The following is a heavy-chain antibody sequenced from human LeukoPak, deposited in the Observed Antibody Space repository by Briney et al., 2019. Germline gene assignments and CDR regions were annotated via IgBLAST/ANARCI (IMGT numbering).Heavy chain of an antibody. CDR3: ARLLWFGELNAFDL. J-gene: IGHJ3*01. D-gene: IGHD3-10*01. V-gene: IGHV4-39*07. CDR1: IGSISSSAYY. CDR2: IYYSGST. Sequence: SETLSLTCSVSIGSISSSAYYWGWIRQPPGKGLEWIGNIYYSGSTYSNPSLRSRVTISVDTSKMQFSLRLSSVTAADTAVYYCARLLWFGELNAFDLWGQGTMVTVSS.